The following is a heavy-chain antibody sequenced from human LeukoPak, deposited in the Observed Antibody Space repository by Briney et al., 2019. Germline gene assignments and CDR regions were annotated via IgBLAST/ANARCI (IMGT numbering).Heavy chain of an antibody. CDR3: ARGPITMVRGVTPHFDY. CDR2: INPNSGGT. D-gene: IGHD3-10*01. Sequence: ASVKVSCKASGYTFTGYYMHWVRQAPGQGLEWMGWINPNSGGTNYAQKFQGWVTMTRDTSISTAYMELSRLRSDDTAVYYCARGPITMVRGVTPHFDYWGQGTLVTVSS. V-gene: IGHV1-2*04. J-gene: IGHJ4*02. CDR1: GYTFTGYY.